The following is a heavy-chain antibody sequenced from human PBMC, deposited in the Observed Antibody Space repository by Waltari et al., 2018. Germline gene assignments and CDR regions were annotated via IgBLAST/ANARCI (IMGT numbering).Heavy chain of an antibody. CDR2: INYSGSS. V-gene: IGHV4-31*03. Sequence: QVQLQESGPGLVKPSQTLSLTCTVSGGPISRGGYYWSWIRQHPGKGLEWIGDINYSGSSYYNPYLKSRVTISVDTSKNQFSLKLSSVPAADKAVYYCARDQGVTVVGVVTNWFDPWGQGTLVTVSS. J-gene: IGHJ5*02. D-gene: IGHD3-3*01. CDR3: ARDQGVTVVGVVTNWFDP. CDR1: GGPISRGGYY.